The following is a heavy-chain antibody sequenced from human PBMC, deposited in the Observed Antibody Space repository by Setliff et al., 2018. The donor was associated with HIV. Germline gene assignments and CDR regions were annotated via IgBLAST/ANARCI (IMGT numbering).Heavy chain of an antibody. J-gene: IGHJ4*02. V-gene: IGHV3-20*04. D-gene: IGHD6-25*01. Sequence: GGSLRLSCAASGFTFTSFWMHWVRQAPGKGLEWVSGINWNGDSTGYVVSVKGRFTISRDNAKNSLYLQMKSLRVEDTGVYFCARGWRDGYTFLDSWGQGTLVTVSS. CDR1: GFTFTSFW. CDR2: INWNGDST. CDR3: ARGWRDGYTFLDS.